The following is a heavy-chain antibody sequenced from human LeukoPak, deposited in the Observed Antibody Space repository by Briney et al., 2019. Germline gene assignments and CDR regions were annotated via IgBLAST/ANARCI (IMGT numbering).Heavy chain of an antibody. J-gene: IGHJ4*02. CDR3: VKDRSEYFDWLLGFDY. Sequence: GGSLRLSCSASGFTFSSYAMHWVRQAPGKGLEYVSAISSNGGSTYYADSVKGRFAISRDNSKNTLYLQMSSLRAEDTAVYYCVKDRSEYFDWLLGFDYGGQGTLVTVSS. V-gene: IGHV3-64D*06. D-gene: IGHD3-9*01. CDR2: ISSNGGST. CDR1: GFTFSSYA.